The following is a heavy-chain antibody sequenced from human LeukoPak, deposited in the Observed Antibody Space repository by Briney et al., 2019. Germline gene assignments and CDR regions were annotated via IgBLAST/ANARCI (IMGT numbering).Heavy chain of an antibody. J-gene: IGHJ5*02. CDR1: GFTFSSYA. D-gene: IGHD3-22*01. V-gene: IGHV3-7*01. CDR2: IKHDGTQK. Sequence: GGSLRLSCAASGFTFSSYAMSWVRQAPGKGLEWVADIKHDGTQKYYVDSVKGRFAISRDNAKNSVYLQMNSLRVEDTAVYYCARNKPPVVVITPLGYFDPWGRGIVVTVSS. CDR3: ARNKPPVVVITPLGYFDP.